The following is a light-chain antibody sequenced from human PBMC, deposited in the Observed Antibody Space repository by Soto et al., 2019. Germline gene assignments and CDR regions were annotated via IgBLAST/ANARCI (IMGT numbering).Light chain of an antibody. CDR1: QSVSSS. CDR3: QQRSKWPPEVT. V-gene: IGKV3-11*01. Sequence: EIVLTQSPDTLSLSPGERATLSCRASQSVSSSLAWYQQKPGQAPRLLIYDASNRATGIPARFNGSGSGTDFTLHIRSLEPEEFAVYYCQQRSKWPPEVTFGPGTKVDIK. J-gene: IGKJ3*01. CDR2: DAS.